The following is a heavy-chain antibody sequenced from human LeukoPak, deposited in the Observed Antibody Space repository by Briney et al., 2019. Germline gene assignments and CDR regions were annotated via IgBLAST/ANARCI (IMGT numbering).Heavy chain of an antibody. CDR1: GFTVSSIH. V-gene: IGHV3-53*05. CDR3: AREGYYGSGSPPSLYFDY. CDR2: TYTGGNS. J-gene: IGHJ4*02. Sequence: GGSLRLSCAASGFTVSSIHMVWVRQAPGKGLEWVSVTYTGGNSYYADSVKGRFIISRDNSRSTLYLQMNSLRPEDTAIYYCAREGYYGSGSPPSLYFDYWGQGTLVTVSS. D-gene: IGHD3-10*01.